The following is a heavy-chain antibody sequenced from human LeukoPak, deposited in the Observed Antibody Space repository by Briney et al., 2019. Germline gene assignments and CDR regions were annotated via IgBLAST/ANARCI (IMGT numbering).Heavy chain of an antibody. CDR3: ARGELLLPSDY. CDR2: ISSNGGST. V-gene: IGHV3-64*01. CDR1: GFTFSSYA. Sequence: GGSLRLSCAASGFTFSSYAMHWVRQAPGKGLEYVSAISSNGGSTYYANSVKGRFTISRDNSKNTPYLQMGSLRAEDMAVYYCARGELLLPSDYWGQGTLVTVSS. J-gene: IGHJ4*02. D-gene: IGHD2-15*01.